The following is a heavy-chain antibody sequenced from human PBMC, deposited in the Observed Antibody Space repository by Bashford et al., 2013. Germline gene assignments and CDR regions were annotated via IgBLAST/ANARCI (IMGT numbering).Heavy chain of an antibody. J-gene: IGHJ4*02. D-gene: IGHD4/OR15-4a*01. CDR3: TRAKYGGKAGFDY. CDR2: INGNGASS. CDR1: GYTFDDYG. V-gene: IGHV3-20*04. Sequence: GGSLRLSCAASGYTFDDYGMSWVRQAPGKGLDWVSTINGNGASSGYAESVKGRFTISRDNAKNSLYLQMNSLRAEDTALYYCTRAKYGGKAGFDYWGQGTLVTVSS.